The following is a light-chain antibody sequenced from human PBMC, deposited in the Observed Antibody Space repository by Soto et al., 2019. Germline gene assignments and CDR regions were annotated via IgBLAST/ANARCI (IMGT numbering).Light chain of an antibody. V-gene: IGKV4-1*01. J-gene: IGKJ1*01. Sequence: DIVMTQSPDSLAVSLGGRATINCKSSQSVFFTSNNKNYLAWYQQKPGQPPNLLIYWASTRESGVPDRFSGSGSGTDFPLTISSLQAEDVAVYYCQQYYSAPRTFGQGNKVEIK. CDR3: QQYYSAPRT. CDR2: WAS. CDR1: QSVFFTSNNKNY.